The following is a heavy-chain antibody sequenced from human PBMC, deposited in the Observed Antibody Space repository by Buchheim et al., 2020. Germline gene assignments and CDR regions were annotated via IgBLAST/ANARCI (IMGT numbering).Heavy chain of an antibody. CDR1: GFTFSSYW. D-gene: IGHD7-27*01. Sequence: EVQLVESGGGLVQPGVSLRLSCAVSGFTFSSYWMGWVRQAPGKGLEWVANMNQDGSEKDYVDSVKGRFTISRDNAKNSLYLQMNRLRAEDTAVYYCARVDWGSVDYWGQGTL. CDR2: MNQDGSEK. V-gene: IGHV3-7*01. CDR3: ARVDWGSVDY. J-gene: IGHJ4*02.